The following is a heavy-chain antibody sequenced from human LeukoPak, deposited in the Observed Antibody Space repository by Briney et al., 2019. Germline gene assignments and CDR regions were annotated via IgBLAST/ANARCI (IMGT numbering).Heavy chain of an antibody. D-gene: IGHD2-8*02. CDR3: AKDGSWSCTD. CDR1: GFTFSRNA. Sequence: GGSLRLSCAASGFTFSRNAIHWVRQGPGRGLEWVSYIAHHGSNKYYADSVKGRFTISRDNSKRTLYLQMNSLRADDTAVYYCAKDGSWSCTDWGQGTLVTVSS. V-gene: IGHV3-30*02. CDR2: IAHHGSNK. J-gene: IGHJ4*02.